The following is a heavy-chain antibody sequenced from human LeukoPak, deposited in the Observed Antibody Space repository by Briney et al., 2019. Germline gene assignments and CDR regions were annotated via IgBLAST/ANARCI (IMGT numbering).Heavy chain of an antibody. CDR3: ARHRRYYGSVHYFDY. V-gene: IGHV4-39*01. J-gene: IGHJ4*02. CDR2: IYYSGST. CDR1: GGSISSSSYY. Sequence: PSETLSLTCTVSGGSISSSSYYWGWIRQPPGKGLEWIGSIYYSGSTYYNPSLKSRVTISVDTSKNQFSLKLSSVTAVDTAVYYCARHRRYYGSVHYFDYWGQGTLVTVSS. D-gene: IGHD3-10*01.